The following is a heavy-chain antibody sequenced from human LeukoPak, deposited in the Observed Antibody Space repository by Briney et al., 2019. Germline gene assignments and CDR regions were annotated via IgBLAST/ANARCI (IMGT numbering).Heavy chain of an antibody. CDR1: GYTFTSYA. Sequence: TSVKVSCKASGYTFTSYAMHWVRQAPGQGLEWMGWITPGGGTNFPQKLQGRVAITWDTSITTAYMDLSRLTSDDTAVYYCAGDRYGDGFAHFDYWGQGALVIVSS. CDR3: AGDRYGDGFAHFDY. D-gene: IGHD5-24*01. J-gene: IGHJ4*02. V-gene: IGHV1-2*02. CDR2: ITPGGGT.